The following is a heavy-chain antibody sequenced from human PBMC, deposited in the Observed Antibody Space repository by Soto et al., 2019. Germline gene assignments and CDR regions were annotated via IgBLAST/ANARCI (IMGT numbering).Heavy chain of an antibody. D-gene: IGHD3-3*01. J-gene: IGHJ5*02. V-gene: IGHV1-18*01. CDR1: GYTFTSYG. Sequence: ASVKVSCKASGYTFTSYGISWVRQAPGQGLEWMGWISAYNGNTNYAQKLQGRVTMTTDTSTSTAYMELRSLRSDDTAMYYCARDQLYYDFWSDPVGWFDPWGQGTLVTVSS. CDR3: ARDQLYYDFWSDPVGWFDP. CDR2: ISAYNGNT.